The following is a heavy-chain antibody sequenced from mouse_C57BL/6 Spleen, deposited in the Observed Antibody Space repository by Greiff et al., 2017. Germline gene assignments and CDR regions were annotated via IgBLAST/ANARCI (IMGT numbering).Heavy chain of an antibody. Sequence: QVQLQQPGAELVKPGASVKLSCKASGYTFTSYWMHWVKQRPGQGLEWIGMIHPNSGSTNYTEKFKSKATLTVDKSSSTAYMQLSSLTSEDSAVYYWARPVPITTVVADYFDYWGQGTTLTVSS. CDR2: IHPNSGST. D-gene: IGHD1-1*01. CDR3: ARPVPITTVVADYFDY. CDR1: GYTFTSYW. V-gene: IGHV1-64*01. J-gene: IGHJ2*01.